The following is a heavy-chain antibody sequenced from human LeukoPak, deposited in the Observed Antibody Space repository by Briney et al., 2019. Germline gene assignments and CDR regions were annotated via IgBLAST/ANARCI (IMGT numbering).Heavy chain of an antibody. J-gene: IGHJ6*03. CDR1: GGSISSYY. CDR2: IYYSGST. CDR3: ARGYSLVYYYYMDV. Sequence: PSETLSLTCTVSGGSISSYYWSWIRQPPGKGLEWIGCIYYSGSTNYNPSLKSRVTMSVDTSKNQFSLKLSSVTAADTAVYYCARGYSLVYYYYMDVWGKGTTVTVSS. V-gene: IGHV4-59*12. D-gene: IGHD5-18*01.